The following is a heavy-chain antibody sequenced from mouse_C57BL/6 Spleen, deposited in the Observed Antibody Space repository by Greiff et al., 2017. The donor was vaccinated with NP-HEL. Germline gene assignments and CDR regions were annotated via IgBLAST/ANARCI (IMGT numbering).Heavy chain of an antibody. CDR3: TRDHIYYGYVYAMDY. CDR1: GFTFSSYA. D-gene: IGHD2-2*01. J-gene: IGHJ4*01. Sequence: EVQLVESGEGLVKPGGSLKLSCAASGFTFSSYAMSWVRQTPEKRLEWVAYISSGGDYIYYADTVKGRFTISRDNARNTLYLQMSSLKSEDTAMYYCTRDHIYYGYVYAMDYWGQGTSVTVSS. CDR2: ISSGGDYI. V-gene: IGHV5-9-1*02.